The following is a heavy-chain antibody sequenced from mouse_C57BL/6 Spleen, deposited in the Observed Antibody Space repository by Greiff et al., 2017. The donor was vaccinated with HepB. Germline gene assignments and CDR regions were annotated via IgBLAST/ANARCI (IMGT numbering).Heavy chain of an antibody. J-gene: IGHJ2*01. CDR2: IYPGSGST. CDR3: TSSSGYLGYFDY. V-gene: IGHV1-55*01. Sequence: VQLQQPGAELVKPGASVKMSCKASGYTFTSYWITWVKQRPGQGLEWIGDIYPGSGSTNYNEKFKSKATLTVDTSSSTAYMQLSSLTSEDSAVYYCTSSSGYLGYFDYWGQGTTLTVSS. CDR1: GYTFTSYW. D-gene: IGHD3-2*02.